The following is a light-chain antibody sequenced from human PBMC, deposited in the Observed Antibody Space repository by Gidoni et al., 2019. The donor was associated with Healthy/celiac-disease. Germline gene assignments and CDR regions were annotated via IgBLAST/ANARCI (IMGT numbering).Light chain of an antibody. J-gene: IGKJ3*01. CDR3: QQRSNWPPVIT. CDR1: QSVSSY. Sequence: EIVLTQSPATLSLSPGERATLSCRASQSVSSYLAWYQQKPGQAPRLLIYEASNRATGIPARFSGSGSGTDFTLTISSLEPEDFAVYYCQQRSNWPPVITFGPGTKVDIK. CDR2: EAS. V-gene: IGKV3-11*01.